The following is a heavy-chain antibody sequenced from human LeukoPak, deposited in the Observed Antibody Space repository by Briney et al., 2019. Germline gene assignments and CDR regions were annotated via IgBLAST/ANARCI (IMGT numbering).Heavy chain of an antibody. V-gene: IGHV1-2*04. CDR3: ARDGYYDSSGYYPYYYYGMDV. J-gene: IGHJ6*02. CDR2: INPNGGGT. Sequence: ASVKVSCKAPGYTFTGYYMHWVRQAPGQGLEWMGWINPNGGGTNYAQKFQGWVTMTRDTSISTAYMELSRLRSDDTAVYYCARDGYYDSSGYYPYYYYGMDVWGQGTTVTVSS. D-gene: IGHD3-22*01. CDR1: GYTFTGYY.